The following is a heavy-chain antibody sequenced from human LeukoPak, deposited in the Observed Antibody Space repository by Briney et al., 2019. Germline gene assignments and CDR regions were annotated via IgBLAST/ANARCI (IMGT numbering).Heavy chain of an antibody. D-gene: IGHD4-23*01. CDR3: AIELHYGGHSS. CDR1: GFTFSSHE. J-gene: IGHJ4*02. CDR2: ISSSGSTI. Sequence: PGGSLRLSCAASGFTFSSHEMNWVRQAPGKGLEWVSYISSSGSTIYYADSVKGRFTISRDNAKNSLYLQMNSLRAEDTAVYYCAIELHYGGHSSRGQGTLVTVSS. V-gene: IGHV3-48*03.